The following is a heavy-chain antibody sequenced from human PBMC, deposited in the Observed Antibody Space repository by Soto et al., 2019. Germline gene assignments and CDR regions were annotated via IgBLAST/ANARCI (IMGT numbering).Heavy chain of an antibody. Sequence: SETLSLTCDVSAYSIISGYYWGWIRQPPGKGLEWIGSINHRGSTYQNPSLKSRVSMSVDTSKNQFSLKLTSVTAADTAVYYCAREGEGCGPNWFDPWGQGTLVTVSS. J-gene: IGHJ5*02. D-gene: IGHD3-16*01. CDR3: AREGEGCGPNWFDP. CDR2: INHRGST. CDR1: AYSIISGYY. V-gene: IGHV4-38-2*02.